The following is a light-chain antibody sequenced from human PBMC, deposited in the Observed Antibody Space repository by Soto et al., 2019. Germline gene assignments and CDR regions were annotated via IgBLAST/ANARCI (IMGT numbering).Light chain of an antibody. CDR1: QSIGNS. J-gene: IGKJ2*01. CDR2: GAS. Sequence: EVVMTQSPATLSVSPGEVATLSCRASQSIGNSLAWYQQKPGQTPRLLIYGASTRVTGVPARISSSGSGTDCPRTITSLQSEDFAVYYFPRYNNWPEYTFGQGTKLDIK. V-gene: IGKV3-15*01. CDR3: PRYNNWPEYT.